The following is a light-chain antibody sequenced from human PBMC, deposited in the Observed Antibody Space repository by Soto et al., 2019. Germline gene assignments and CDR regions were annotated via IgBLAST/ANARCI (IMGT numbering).Light chain of an antibody. Sequence: QITHSPSSLSASVGDRVTITCRASQSIVTYLNWYLQKPGKAPKLLIYAASTLQSGVPLRFSGSGSGTSFTLTISSLQPEDFATYYCQQLLSFPITFGQGTRLEIK. CDR1: QSIVTY. CDR2: AAS. CDR3: QQLLSFPIT. J-gene: IGKJ5*01. V-gene: IGKV1-9*01.